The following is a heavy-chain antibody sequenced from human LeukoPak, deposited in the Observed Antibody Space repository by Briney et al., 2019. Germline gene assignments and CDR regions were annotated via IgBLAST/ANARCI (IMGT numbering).Heavy chain of an antibody. J-gene: IGHJ4*02. Sequence: SETLSLTCSVSGDSISSTNYYWAWIRQPPGKGLEWFGSIYFTGSTYYNPSLKSRVTMSVDTSKNQFSLRLNSMTAADTAMYYCARRDSSAWYPGSFDYWGQGTLVTVSS. CDR2: IYFTGST. CDR3: ARRDSSAWYPGSFDY. V-gene: IGHV4-39*01. CDR1: GDSISSTNYY. D-gene: IGHD6-19*01.